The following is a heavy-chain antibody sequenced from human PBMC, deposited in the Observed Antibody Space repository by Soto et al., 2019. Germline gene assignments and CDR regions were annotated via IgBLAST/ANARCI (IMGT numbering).Heavy chain of an antibody. CDR2: IYYSGST. Sequence: SETLSLTCTVSGGSISSGGYYWSWIRQHPGKGLEWIGYIYYSGSTYYNPSLKSRVTISVDTSKNQSSLKLSSVTAADTAVYYCARAGGDCSSTSCYNWFDPWGQGTLVTVSS. V-gene: IGHV4-31*03. D-gene: IGHD2-2*01. J-gene: IGHJ5*02. CDR3: ARAGGDCSSTSCYNWFDP. CDR1: GGSISSGGYY.